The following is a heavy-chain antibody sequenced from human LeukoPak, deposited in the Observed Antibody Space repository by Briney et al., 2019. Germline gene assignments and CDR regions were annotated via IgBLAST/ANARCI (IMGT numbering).Heavy chain of an antibody. CDR2: IYSCGST. J-gene: IGHJ4*02. CDR3: ARDSHSGSYYRLDY. D-gene: IGHD1-26*01. Sequence: LSGGSLRLSCAASEFIVSSNYMSWVRQAPGKGLEWVSVIYSCGSTYYADSVKGRFTISRDNSKNTLYLQMNSLRAEDTAVYYCARDSHSGSYYRLDYWGQGTLVTVSS. V-gene: IGHV3-53*01. CDR1: EFIVSSNY.